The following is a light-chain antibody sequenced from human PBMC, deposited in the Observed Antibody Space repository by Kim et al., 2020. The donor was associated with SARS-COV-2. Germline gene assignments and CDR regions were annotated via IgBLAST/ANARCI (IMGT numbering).Light chain of an antibody. CDR2: EDN. Sequence: KTGHMAWTGRSGSIGSRDAQWYQQRPGSYPSNVIYEDNQRPSGGPDRFSGSSDSCSNYASLTISGLKTEDEADYYCQSYDNNNHVVFGGGTQMNVL. V-gene: IGLV6-57*01. CDR3: QSYDNNNHVV. J-gene: IGLJ2*01. CDR1: SGSIGSRD.